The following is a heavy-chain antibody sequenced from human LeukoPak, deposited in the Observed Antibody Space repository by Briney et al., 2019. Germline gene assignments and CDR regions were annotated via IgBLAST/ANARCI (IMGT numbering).Heavy chain of an antibody. V-gene: IGHV3-15*01. D-gene: IGHD5-18*01. CDR3: TTDPHTSYGPDAFDI. CDR1: GFTFSNAW. CDR2: IKSKTDGGTT. J-gene: IGHJ3*02. Sequence: TGGSLRLSCAASGFTFSNAWMSWVRQAPGKGLERVGRIKSKTDGGTTDYAAPVKGRFTISRDDSKNTLYLQMNSLKTEDTAVYYCTTDPHTSYGPDAFDIRGQGTMVTVSS.